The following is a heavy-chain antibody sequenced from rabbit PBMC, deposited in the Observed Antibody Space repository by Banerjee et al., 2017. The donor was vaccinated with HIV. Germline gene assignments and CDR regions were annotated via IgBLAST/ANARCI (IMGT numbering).Heavy chain of an antibody. CDR2: IGCCSGSGST. D-gene: IGHD1-1*01. CDR3: ARYEGGNGAYYPF. V-gene: IGHV1S40*01. J-gene: IGHJ2*01. Sequence: QSLEESGGDLVKPGASLTLTCTASGFSFSGTYWMSWVRQAPGKGLEWIGTIGCCSGSGSTYSASWAKGRLNITKTAATTVTLQVTSRTAADTATYFCARYEGGNGAYYPFWGPGTLVTVS. CDR1: GFSFSGTYW.